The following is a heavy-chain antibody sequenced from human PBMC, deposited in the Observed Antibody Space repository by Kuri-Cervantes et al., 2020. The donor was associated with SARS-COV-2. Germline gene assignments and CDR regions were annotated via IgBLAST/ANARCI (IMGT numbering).Heavy chain of an antibody. V-gene: IGHV4-4*07. Sequence: GSLRLSCTVSGGSISSYYWSWIRQPAGKGLEWIGRIYTSGSTNYNPSLKSRVTISVDTSKNQFSLKLSSVTAADTAVYYCARRIAAAGTYWFDPWGQGTLVTVSS. D-gene: IGHD6-13*01. J-gene: IGHJ5*02. CDR2: IYTSGST. CDR1: GGSISSYY. CDR3: ARRIAAAGTYWFDP.